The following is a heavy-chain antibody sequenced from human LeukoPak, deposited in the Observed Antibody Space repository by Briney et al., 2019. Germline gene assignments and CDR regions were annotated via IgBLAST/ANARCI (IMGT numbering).Heavy chain of an antibody. CDR3: VKLRTGTATNFDY. Sequence: GGSLRLSCAASGFTFSSYWMHWVRQAPGKGPVWVSRINSDGSSTYYADSVKGRFTISRDNSKDTLYLQMNSLRAEDTAIYYCVKLRTGTATNFDYWGQGTLVTVSS. V-gene: IGHV3-74*01. CDR1: GFTFSSYW. CDR2: INSDGSST. D-gene: IGHD1-1*01. J-gene: IGHJ4*02.